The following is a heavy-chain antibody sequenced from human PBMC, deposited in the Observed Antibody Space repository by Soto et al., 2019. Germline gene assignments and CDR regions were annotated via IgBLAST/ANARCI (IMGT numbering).Heavy chain of an antibody. Sequence: EVQLVESGGGLVQPGGSLKLSCAVSGFTFSVSAIHWVRQASGKGLEWVGRIRSKADNYATAYGASVKGRFSISRDDLKNPAFLQMSSLKTQDTAVYYCARLAEWEYYDGMDVWGQGTTVTVSS. J-gene: IGHJ6*02. V-gene: IGHV3-73*02. CDR3: ARLAEWEYYDGMDV. CDR1: GFTFSVSA. D-gene: IGHD1-26*01. CDR2: IRSKADNYAT.